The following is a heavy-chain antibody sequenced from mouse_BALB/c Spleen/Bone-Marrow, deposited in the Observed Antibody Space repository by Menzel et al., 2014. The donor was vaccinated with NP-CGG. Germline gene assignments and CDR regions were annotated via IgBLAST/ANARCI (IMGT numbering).Heavy chain of an antibody. D-gene: IGHD1-1*01. V-gene: IGHV1-4*02. CDR1: GYTFTSNT. J-gene: IGHJ2*01. Sequence: QVQLKQSAAELARPGALVKMSCKASGYTFTSNTIQWVKQRPGQGLEWIGYINPTGGYTDYNQKFKDKTTLTADKSSSTAYMQLSSLTSEDSAVYYCAREATYYAYFDYWGQGTILTVSS. CDR2: INPTGGYT. CDR3: AREATYYAYFDY.